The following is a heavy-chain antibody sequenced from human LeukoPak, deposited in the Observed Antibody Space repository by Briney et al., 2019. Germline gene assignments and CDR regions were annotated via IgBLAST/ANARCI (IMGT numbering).Heavy chain of an antibody. CDR2: ISGSGGST. Sequence: PGGSLRLSCAASGSTFSSYAMSWVRQAPGKGLEWVSAISGSGGSTYYADSVKGRFTISRDNSKNTLYLQMNSLRAEDTAVYYCAKPLGYNWGSPFDYWGQGTLVTVSS. J-gene: IGHJ4*02. CDR3: AKPLGYNWGSPFDY. CDR1: GSTFSSYA. D-gene: IGHD7-27*01. V-gene: IGHV3-23*01.